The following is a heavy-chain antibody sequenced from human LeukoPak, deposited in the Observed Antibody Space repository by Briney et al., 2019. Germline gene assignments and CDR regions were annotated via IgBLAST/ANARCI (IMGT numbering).Heavy chain of an antibody. V-gene: IGHV4-59*01. Sequence: ADTLSLTCTVSGASISSYYWSWIRQPPGKGLEWIGYIYYSGSTNYNPSLKSRVTISVDTSKNQFSLRLSSVTAADTAVYYCARHRYYYDSSGYYYQPWGQGTLVTVSS. J-gene: IGHJ5*02. CDR1: GASISSYY. CDR2: IYYSGST. CDR3: ARHRYYYDSSGYYYQP. D-gene: IGHD3-22*01.